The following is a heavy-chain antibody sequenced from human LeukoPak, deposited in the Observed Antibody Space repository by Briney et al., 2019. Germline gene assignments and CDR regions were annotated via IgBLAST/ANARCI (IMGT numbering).Heavy chain of an antibody. CDR2: ISSSSSYI. Sequence: GGSLRLSCAASGFTFSSYSMNWVRQAPGKGLEWVSSISSSSSYIYYADSVKGRFTISRDNAKNSLYLQMNSLRAEDTAVYYCASQLGYCSSTSCYKGFDYWGQGTLVTVSS. J-gene: IGHJ4*02. D-gene: IGHD2-2*02. CDR3: ASQLGYCSSTSCYKGFDY. V-gene: IGHV3-21*01. CDR1: GFTFSSYS.